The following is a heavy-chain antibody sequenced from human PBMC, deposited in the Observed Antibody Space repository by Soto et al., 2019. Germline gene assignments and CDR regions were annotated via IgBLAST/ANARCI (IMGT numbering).Heavy chain of an antibody. CDR3: VRDTSSGWHLKDH. J-gene: IGHJ4*02. CDR1: GFTFDDHG. D-gene: IGHD3-9*01. Sequence: EVDLVESGGGLAQPGRSLRLSCVASGFTFDDHGMHWVRQIPGRGLEWVSGISWNSGSIGYAESVKGRFTIFRDNAKNSLSLEMNSLRQEDTALYYCVRDTSSGWHLKDHWGPGVQVSVSS. V-gene: IGHV3-9*01. CDR2: ISWNSGSI.